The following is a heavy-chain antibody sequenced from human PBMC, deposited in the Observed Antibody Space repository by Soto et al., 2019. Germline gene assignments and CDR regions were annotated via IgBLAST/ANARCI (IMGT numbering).Heavy chain of an antibody. V-gene: IGHV4-4*02. CDR1: GGSVSSHNW. CDR3: ARVSLYSGYDEGWYFDL. CDR2: MYHSGDS. D-gene: IGHD5-12*01. Sequence: QVQLQESGPGLVKPSGTLSLTCDVSGGSVSSHNWWRWVRQPPGKGPEWIGEMYHSGDSNYNPSLSSRGPISIDKSKNQFSLKLNSVTAADAAAYYCARVSLYSGYDEGWYFDLWGRGTLVTVSS. J-gene: IGHJ2*01.